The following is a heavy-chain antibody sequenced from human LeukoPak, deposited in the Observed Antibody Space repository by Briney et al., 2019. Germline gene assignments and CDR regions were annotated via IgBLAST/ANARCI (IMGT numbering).Heavy chain of an antibody. D-gene: IGHD6-13*01. CDR2: VFDSGGT. J-gene: IGHJ4*02. Sequence: SETLSLTCTVSGGSIRNYWWSWIRQPPGKGLEWIGYVFDSGGTNYNPSLKSRVTISVDTSKKQFSLELSSVTAADTAVYYCARGYSSSWNYFDYWGQGTLVTVS. CDR1: GGSIRNYW. CDR3: ARGYSSSWNYFDY. V-gene: IGHV4-59*01.